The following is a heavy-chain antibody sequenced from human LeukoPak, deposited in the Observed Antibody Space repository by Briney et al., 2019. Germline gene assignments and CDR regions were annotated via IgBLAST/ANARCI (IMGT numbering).Heavy chain of an antibody. CDR1: GYTFTSYG. Sequence: ASVKVSCKASGYTFTSYGISWVRQAPGQGLEWMGWISAYNGNTNYAQKLQGRVTMTTDTSTSTAYMELRSLRSDDTAVYYCARAEDSSGYYYPGYWGQGTLVTVSS. CDR3: ARAEDSSGYYYPGY. J-gene: IGHJ4*02. CDR2: ISAYNGNT. D-gene: IGHD3-22*01. V-gene: IGHV1-18*01.